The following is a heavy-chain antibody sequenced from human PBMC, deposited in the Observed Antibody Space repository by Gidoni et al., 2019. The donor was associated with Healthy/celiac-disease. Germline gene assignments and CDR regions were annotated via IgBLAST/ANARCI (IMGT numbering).Heavy chain of an antibody. CDR3: AKDRVDSGWREDDAFDI. Sequence: EVQLLESGGGLVQPGGSLRLYCAASGFTFSSYAMSWVRQAPGKGLEWVSAIRGSGGSTYYADSVKGRFTISRDNSKNTLYLQMNSLRAEDTAVYYCAKDRVDSGWREDDAFDIWGQGTMVTVSS. CDR2: IRGSGGST. D-gene: IGHD6-19*01. V-gene: IGHV3-23*01. J-gene: IGHJ3*02. CDR1: GFTFSSYA.